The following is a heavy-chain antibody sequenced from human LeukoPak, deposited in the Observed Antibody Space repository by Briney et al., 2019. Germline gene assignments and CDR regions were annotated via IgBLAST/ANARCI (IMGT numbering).Heavy chain of an antibody. CDR3: ARLNGVVTGPFDY. V-gene: IGHV3-20*04. CDR2: IDRNGDST. CDR1: GFTFDDYG. D-gene: IGHD4-23*01. Sequence: GGSLRLSCAASGFTFDDYGMSWVRQAPGKGLEWVSGIDRNGDSTGYADSVEGRFTISRDNAKNSLYLQMDSLRAEDTALYYCARLNGVVTGPFDYWGQGTLVTVSS. J-gene: IGHJ4*02.